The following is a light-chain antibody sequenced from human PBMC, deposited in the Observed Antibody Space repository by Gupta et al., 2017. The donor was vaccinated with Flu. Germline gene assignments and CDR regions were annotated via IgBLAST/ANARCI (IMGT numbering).Light chain of an antibody. CDR3: QQENSTLLT. CDR1: QSVLYSSNNKNY. J-gene: IGKJ4*01. Sequence: DIVMTPSPDSLAVSLGERATINCKSSQSVLYSSNNKNYLAWYQQKPGQPPKLLIYWASTRESGVPDRLSGSGSGTDVNLTISSLQAEDVAVYYCQQENSTLLTFGGGTKVDIK. V-gene: IGKV4-1*01. CDR2: WAS.